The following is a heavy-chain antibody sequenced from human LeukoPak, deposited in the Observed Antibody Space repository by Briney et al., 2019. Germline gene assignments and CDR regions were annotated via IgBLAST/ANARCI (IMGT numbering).Heavy chain of an antibody. CDR2: ISSSSSYI. Sequence: PGGSLRLSCAASGFTVSSNYMNWVRQAPGKGLEWVSSISSSSSYIYYAGSVKGRFTISRDNAKNSLYLQMNSLRAEDTAVYYCAGDYGSGSYWFDYWGQGTLVTVSS. J-gene: IGHJ4*02. CDR3: AGDYGSGSYWFDY. CDR1: GFTVSSNY. V-gene: IGHV3-21*01. D-gene: IGHD3-10*01.